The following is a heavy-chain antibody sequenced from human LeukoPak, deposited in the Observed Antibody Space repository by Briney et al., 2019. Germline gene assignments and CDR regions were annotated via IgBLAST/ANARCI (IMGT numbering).Heavy chain of an antibody. J-gene: IGHJ6*02. D-gene: IGHD3-22*01. V-gene: IGHV1-2*02. CDR3: ARVRERDYYDSSGHYYGMDV. CDR1: GYTFTGYY. CDR2: INPNSGGT. Sequence: ASVKVSCKASGYTFTGYYMHWVRQAPGQGFEWMGWINPNSGGTNYAQKFQGRVTMTRDTSISTTYMELSRLRSDDTAVYYCARVRERDYYDSSGHYYGMDVWGQGTTVTVSS.